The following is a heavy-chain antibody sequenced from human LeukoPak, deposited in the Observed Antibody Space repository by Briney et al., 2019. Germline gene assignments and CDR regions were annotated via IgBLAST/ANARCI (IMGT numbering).Heavy chain of an antibody. Sequence: PGGSLRLSCAASGFTFSSYAMSWVRQAPGKGLEWVSAISGSGGSTYYADSVKGRFTISRDNSKNTLYLQMNSLRAEDTAVYYCAKDSFSSAAGWGFDAFDIWGQGTMVTVSS. V-gene: IGHV3-23*01. CDR3: AKDSFSSAAGWGFDAFDI. CDR1: GFTFSSYA. D-gene: IGHD6-25*01. J-gene: IGHJ3*02. CDR2: ISGSGGST.